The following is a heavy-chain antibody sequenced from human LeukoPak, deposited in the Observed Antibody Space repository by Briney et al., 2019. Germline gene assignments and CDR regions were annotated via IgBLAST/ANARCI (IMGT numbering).Heavy chain of an antibody. Sequence: PSETLSLTCTVSGGSINSYYWSWIRQPPGKGLEWIGYVAYSGSTNYNPSLKSRVTISLDTSKNQLSLKLSSVTAADTAVYYCARTVSGYYFNAWGPGTLVTVSS. D-gene: IGHD5-12*01. CDR2: VAYSGST. CDR1: GGSINSYY. J-gene: IGHJ5*02. CDR3: ARTVSGYYFNA. V-gene: IGHV4-59*01.